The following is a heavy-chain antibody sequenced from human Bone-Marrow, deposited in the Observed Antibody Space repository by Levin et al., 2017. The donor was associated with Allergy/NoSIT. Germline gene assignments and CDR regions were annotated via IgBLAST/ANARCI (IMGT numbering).Heavy chain of an antibody. CDR3: ATVFGSGSWFPPGY. V-gene: IGHV1-24*01. Sequence: EASVKVSCKVSGYTLTGLSMHWVRQAPGKGLEWMGGFDPEDAETVYAQKFQGRITMTEDTSTDTAYMELSSLRSEDTAVYYCATVFGSGSWFPPGYWGQGTLVTVSS. CDR2: FDPEDAET. CDR1: GYTLTGLS. D-gene: IGHD6-13*01. J-gene: IGHJ4*02.